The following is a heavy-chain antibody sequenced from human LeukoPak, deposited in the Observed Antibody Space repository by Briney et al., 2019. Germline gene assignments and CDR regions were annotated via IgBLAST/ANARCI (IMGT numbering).Heavy chain of an antibody. CDR2: INHSGST. V-gene: IGHV4-34*01. Sequence: KPSETLSLTCAVYGVSFSGYYWSWIRQPPGKGLEWFGEINHSGSTNYNPSLKSRVTISVDTSKNQFSLKLSSVTAADTAVYYCAREPYYYGSGSRDAFDIWGQGTMVTVSS. CDR3: AREPYYYGSGSRDAFDI. J-gene: IGHJ3*02. D-gene: IGHD3-10*01. CDR1: GVSFSGYY.